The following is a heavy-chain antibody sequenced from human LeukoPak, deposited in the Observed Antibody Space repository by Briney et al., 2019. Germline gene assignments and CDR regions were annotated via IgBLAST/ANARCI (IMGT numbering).Heavy chain of an antibody. J-gene: IGHJ4*02. CDR2: INTDGTTT. Sequence: GGSLRLSCAASGFTFSTYWMHWVRQAPGKGLVWVSRINTDGTTTTYADSVKGRFTISRDDAKNTLHLQMNSLRVEDTAVYYCVSDHTGHDDYWGQGTLVTVSS. D-gene: IGHD1-1*01. CDR1: GFTFSTYW. V-gene: IGHV3-74*01. CDR3: VSDHTGHDDY.